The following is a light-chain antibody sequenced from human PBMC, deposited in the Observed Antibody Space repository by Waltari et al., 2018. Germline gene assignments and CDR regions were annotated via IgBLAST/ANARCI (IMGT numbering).Light chain of an antibody. CDR3: YSYTSKAWV. CDR2: DVT. J-gene: IGLJ3*02. Sequence: QSALTQPASVSGSPGQSITISCTGTSSDIGSHNRVSWYQQPPGTAPKLMIYDVTNRPSGVYNRFSGSKSGNTASLTISGLQAEDEADYYCYSYTSKAWVFGGGTKLTVL. CDR1: SSDIGSHNR. V-gene: IGLV2-14*01.